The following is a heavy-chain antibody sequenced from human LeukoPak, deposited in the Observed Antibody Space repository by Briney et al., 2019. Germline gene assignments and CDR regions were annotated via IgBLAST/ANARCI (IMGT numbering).Heavy chain of an antibody. Sequence: PGGSLRLFCAASGLTFSSYAMHWVRQAPGKGLEWVAVISYDGSNKYYADSVKGRFTISRDNSRNTLYLQMNSLRAEDRAVYYCARGPSPVCYWGQGTLVTVSS. CDR1: GLTFSSYA. D-gene: IGHD3-16*01. V-gene: IGHV3-30-3*01. CDR3: ARGPSPVCY. CDR2: ISYDGSNK. J-gene: IGHJ4*02.